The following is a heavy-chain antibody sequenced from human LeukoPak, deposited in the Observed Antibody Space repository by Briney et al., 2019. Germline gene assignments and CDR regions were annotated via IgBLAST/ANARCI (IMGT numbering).Heavy chain of an antibody. CDR1: RYTLTRYG. Sequence: ASVKVSCKASRYTLTRYGIRWVRQDPGQGLEWVGWISAYIGNTNYAQKLQGRVTMPTDTSTSTAYMELRSLRSDDTGVYYCARDLGFWHCSGGSCSDDAFDIWGQGTMVTVSS. CDR3: ARDLGFWHCSGGSCSDDAFDI. D-gene: IGHD2-15*01. J-gene: IGHJ3*02. V-gene: IGHV1-18*01. CDR2: ISAYIGNT.